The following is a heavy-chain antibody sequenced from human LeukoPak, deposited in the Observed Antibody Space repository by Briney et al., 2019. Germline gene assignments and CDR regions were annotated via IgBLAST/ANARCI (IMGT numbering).Heavy chain of an antibody. CDR2: ISGSGGNT. Sequence: GGSLRLSCAASGFTFRIYAMGWVRQAPGTGLEWVSSISGSGGNTHYAGSVKGRFTISRDNSKNTLYLQLNSLRAEDTAVYYCAKGNAAEDDFWSGYYSDWGQGILVTVSS. V-gene: IGHV3-23*01. CDR1: GFTFRIYA. D-gene: IGHD3-3*01. J-gene: IGHJ4*02. CDR3: AKGNAAEDDFWSGYYSD.